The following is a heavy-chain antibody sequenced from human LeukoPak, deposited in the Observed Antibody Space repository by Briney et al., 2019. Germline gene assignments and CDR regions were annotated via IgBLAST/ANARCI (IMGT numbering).Heavy chain of an antibody. J-gene: IGHJ5*02. Sequence: GSSVKVSCKASGGTFSSYAISWVRQAPGQGLEWMGGIIPIFGTANYAQKFQGRVTITADEYTSTAYMEMSSLRSEDTAVSYCARESSGWANWFDPWGQGTLVTVSS. CDR2: IIPIFGTA. CDR3: ARESSGWANWFDP. D-gene: IGHD6-19*01. CDR1: GGTFSSYA. V-gene: IGHV1-69*01.